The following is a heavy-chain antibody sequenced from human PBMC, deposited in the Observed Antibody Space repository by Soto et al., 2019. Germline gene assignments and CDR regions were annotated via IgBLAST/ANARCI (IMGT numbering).Heavy chain of an antibody. D-gene: IGHD3-22*01. J-gene: IGHJ4*02. CDR3: AREPRAFGGSGYLFDY. CDR2: ISYDGSNK. CDR1: GFTFSSYA. V-gene: IGHV3-30-3*01. Sequence: VQLVESGGGVVQPGRSLRLSCAASGFTFSSYAMHWVRQAPGKGLEWVAVISYDGSNKYYADSVKGRFTISRDNSKNTLYLQMNSLRAEDTAVYYCAREPRAFGGSGYLFDYWGQGTLVTVSS.